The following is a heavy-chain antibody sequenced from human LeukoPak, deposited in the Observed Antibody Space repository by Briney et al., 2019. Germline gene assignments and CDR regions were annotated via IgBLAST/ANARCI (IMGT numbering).Heavy chain of an antibody. V-gene: IGHV4-39*07. D-gene: IGHD2-15*01. CDR3: ARISACREACEIDY. J-gene: IGHJ4*02. CDR1: GGSISSSSYY. CDR2: IYYSAST. Sequence: PSETLSLTCTVSGGSISSSSYYWGWIRQPPGKGLEGSGSIYYSASTNYNPSLKSRVTMSVDKSKNQFSLRLSSVTAADTAVYYCARISACREACEIDYWGQGTLVSVSS.